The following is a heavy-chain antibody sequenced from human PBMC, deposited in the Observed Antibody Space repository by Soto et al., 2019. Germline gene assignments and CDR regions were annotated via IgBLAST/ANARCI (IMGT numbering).Heavy chain of an antibody. Sequence: QVQLVQSGAEVKNPGASVKVSSKASGYTFTRYGIDWARQAPGQGLEWMGWINTYNGNTNYAQNVQGRVTLTTDTSTSTAYMELRSLRSNDTAIYYCAMVDVYVTPSPQDVWGQGTTVIVSS. J-gene: IGHJ6*02. CDR1: GYTFTRYG. CDR2: INTYNGNT. D-gene: IGHD3-16*01. V-gene: IGHV1-18*01. CDR3: AMVDVYVTPSPQDV.